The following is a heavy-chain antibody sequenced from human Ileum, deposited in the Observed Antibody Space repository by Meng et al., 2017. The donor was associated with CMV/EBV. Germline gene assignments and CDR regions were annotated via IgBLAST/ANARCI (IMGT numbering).Heavy chain of an antibody. D-gene: IGHD4-11*01. J-gene: IGHJ6*02. V-gene: IGHV1-2*02. CDR3: ARKSTVTTENPHYYYYGMDV. CDR1: GYPFTGYY. CDR2: INPNSGGT. Sequence: ASVKVSCKASGYPFTGYYMHWVRQAPGQGLEWMGWINPNSGGTNYAQKFQGRVTMTRDTSISTAYMELSRLRSDDTAVYYCARKSTVTTENPHYYYYGMDVWGQGTTVTVSS.